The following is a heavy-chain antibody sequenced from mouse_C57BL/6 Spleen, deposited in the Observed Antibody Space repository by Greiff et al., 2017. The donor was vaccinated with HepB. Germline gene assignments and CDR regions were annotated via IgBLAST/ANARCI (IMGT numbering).Heavy chain of an antibody. CDR3: ARQGGWFAY. CDR2: ISSGGSYT. V-gene: IGHV5-6*01. Sequence: EVNLVESGGDLVKPGGSLKLSCAASGFTFSSYGMSWVRQTPDKRLEWVATISSGGSYTYYPDSVKGRFTISRDNAKNTLYLQMSSLKSEDTAMYYCARQGGWFAYWGQGTLVTVSA. CDR1: GFTFSSYG. J-gene: IGHJ3*01.